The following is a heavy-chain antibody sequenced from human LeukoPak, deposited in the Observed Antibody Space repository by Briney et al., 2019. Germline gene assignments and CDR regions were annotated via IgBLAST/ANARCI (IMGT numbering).Heavy chain of an antibody. CDR1: GGTISSTSYY. CDR2: VYYSGST. CDR3: ARGRKISTGSRYYYYGMDV. V-gene: IGHV4-39*02. D-gene: IGHD3-9*01. Sequence: PSETLSLTCSVSGGTISSTSYYWAWIRQPPGKGLEWIGSVYYSGSTYYNPSLKGRVTISVDKSRKRFSLKFASVTAADTAVYYCARGRKISTGSRYYYYGMDVWGQGTTVTVSS. J-gene: IGHJ6*02.